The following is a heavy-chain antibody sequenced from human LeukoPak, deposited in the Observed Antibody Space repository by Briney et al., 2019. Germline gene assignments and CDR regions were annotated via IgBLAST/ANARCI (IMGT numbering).Heavy chain of an antibody. CDR3: AKEPYPRRNWNDGGFDY. D-gene: IGHD1-1*01. Sequence: PGGSLRLSCAASGFTFSSYGMHWVRQAPGKGLEWVAFIRYDGSNKYYADSVKGRFTISRDNSKNTLYLQMNSLRAEDTAVYYCAKEPYPRRNWNDGGFDYWGQGTLVTVSS. J-gene: IGHJ4*02. V-gene: IGHV3-30*02. CDR2: IRYDGSNK. CDR1: GFTFSSYG.